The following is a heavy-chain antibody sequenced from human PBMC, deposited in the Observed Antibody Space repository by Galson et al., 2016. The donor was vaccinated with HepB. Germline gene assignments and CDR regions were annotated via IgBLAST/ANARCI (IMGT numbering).Heavy chain of an antibody. CDR3: AHGRGYYDFLTGYYKGWVFDY. Sequence: PALVKPTQTLTLTCTLSGFSLSTSGVSVGWIRQPPGKALEWLALIYWDDDKRYSPSLKSRLTITKDTSKNQVVLTMTNMDPVDTATYYCAHGRGYYDFLTGYYKGWVFDYWGQGTLVTVSS. CDR2: IYWDDDK. J-gene: IGHJ4*02. CDR1: GFSLSTSGVS. V-gene: IGHV2-5*02. D-gene: IGHD3-9*01.